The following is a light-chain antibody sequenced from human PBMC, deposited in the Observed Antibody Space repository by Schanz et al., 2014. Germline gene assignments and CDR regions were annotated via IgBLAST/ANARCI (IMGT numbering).Light chain of an antibody. CDR3: QQYGSSPRT. V-gene: IGKV3-20*01. CDR1: QSVSSSY. J-gene: IGKJ1*01. Sequence: EIVLTQSPGTLSLSPGERATLSCRASQSVSSSYLAWYQQKLGQAPRLLIYGASSRATGIPDRFSGSGSGTDFTLTISRLEPEDFAMYYCQQYGSSPRTFGQGTKVEIK. CDR2: GAS.